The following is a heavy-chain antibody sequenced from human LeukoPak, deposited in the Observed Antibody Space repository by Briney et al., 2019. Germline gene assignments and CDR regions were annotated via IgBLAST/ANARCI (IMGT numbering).Heavy chain of an antibody. D-gene: IGHD2-2*02. V-gene: IGHV1-69*04. J-gene: IGHJ4*02. CDR3: ASDPTVYCSSTSCYSNY. CDR2: IIPILGIA. Sequence: GASVKVSCKASGGTFSSYAISWVRQAPGQGLEWMGRIIPILGIANYAQKFQGRVTITADKPTSTAYMELSSLRSEDTAVYYCASDPTVYCSSTSCYSNYWGQGTLVTVSS. CDR1: GGTFSSYA.